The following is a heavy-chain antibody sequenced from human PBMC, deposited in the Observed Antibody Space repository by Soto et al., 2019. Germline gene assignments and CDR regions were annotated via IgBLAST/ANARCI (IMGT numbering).Heavy chain of an antibody. D-gene: IGHD3-10*01. CDR2: IYWNDDK. Sequence: SGPTLVNPTQTLTLTCTFSGFSLSTSGVGVGWIRQPPGKALEWLALIYWNDDKRYSPSLKSRLTITKDTSKNQVVLTMTNMDPVDTATYYCARSHYGSGSYSPIYDFVYWGQGTLVTVSS. CDR3: ARSHYGSGSYSPIYDFVY. V-gene: IGHV2-5*01. J-gene: IGHJ4*02. CDR1: GFSLSTSGVG.